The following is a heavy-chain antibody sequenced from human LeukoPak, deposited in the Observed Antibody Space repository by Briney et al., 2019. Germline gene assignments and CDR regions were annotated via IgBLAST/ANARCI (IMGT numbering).Heavy chain of an antibody. J-gene: IGHJ4*02. Sequence: GGSLRLSCAVSGFSFSNYAVAWVRQTPGKGLEWVSSISTSGGTTYDADSVKGRFTVSRDNSKNMLYLQMNSLRAEDMAVYYCAKCVGSVDPFDYWGQGTLVTVSP. D-gene: IGHD6-19*01. V-gene: IGHV3-23*01. CDR1: GFSFSNYA. CDR2: ISTSGGTT. CDR3: AKCVGSVDPFDY.